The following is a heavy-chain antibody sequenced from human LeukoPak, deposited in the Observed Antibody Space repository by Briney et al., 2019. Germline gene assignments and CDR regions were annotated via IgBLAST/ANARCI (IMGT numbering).Heavy chain of an antibody. J-gene: IGHJ4*02. V-gene: IGHV4-4*09. D-gene: IGHD3-22*01. Sequence: SETLSLTCKVSSGSISNYYWSWIRQPPGKGLEWIGYIHTSGSTNYNPSLKSRVTISVDTSKNQFSLKLNSVTAADTAVYYCARSYYYDISDYYYYFDHWGQGTLVTVSS. CDR1: SGSISNYY. CDR3: ARSYYYDISDYYYYFDH. CDR2: IHTSGST.